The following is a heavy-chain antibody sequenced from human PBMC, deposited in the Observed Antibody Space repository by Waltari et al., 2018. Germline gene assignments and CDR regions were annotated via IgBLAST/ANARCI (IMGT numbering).Heavy chain of an antibody. D-gene: IGHD3-22*01. CDR1: GFNFISYA. Sequence: DEHLLESGGGLAQPGGSLRLSCAASGFNFISYAMSWVRQAPGEGLGWVSGISDSGVITKYADSVKGRFTVSRDNSKNTVFLHLNSLRAEDTAFYYCARHLYSIDYLELAKWGQGTLVTVSS. J-gene: IGHJ4*02. CDR3: ARHLYSIDYLELAK. CDR2: ISDSGVIT. V-gene: IGHV3-23*01.